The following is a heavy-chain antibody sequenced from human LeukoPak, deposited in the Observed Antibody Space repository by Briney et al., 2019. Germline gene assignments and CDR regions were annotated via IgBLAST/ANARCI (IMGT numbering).Heavy chain of an antibody. CDR2: ISSSGSTI. J-gene: IGHJ3*02. CDR3: AREGGNNAFDM. CDR1: GFTFSSYE. V-gene: IGHV3-48*03. Sequence: GGSLRLSCAASGFTFSSYEMNWVRQAPGKGLEWVSYISSSGSTIYYADSVKGRFTISRDNAKNSLYLQMNSLRAEDTAVYYCAREGGNNAFDMGGRETIVSVSS. D-gene: IGHD4-23*01.